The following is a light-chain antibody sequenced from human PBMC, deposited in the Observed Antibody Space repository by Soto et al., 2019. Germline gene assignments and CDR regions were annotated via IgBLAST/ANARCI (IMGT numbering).Light chain of an antibody. CDR2: DVT. J-gene: IGLJ3*02. CDR3: RSYTSTSTWV. CDR1: SSDVGGYNY. Sequence: QSALTQPASVSGSPGQSITISCTGTSSDVGGYNYVSWYQHHPGKAPKVMIYDVTSRPSGVSNRFSGSKSGNTASLTISGLQAEDVADYYCRSYTSTSTWVFGGGTKLTVL. V-gene: IGLV2-14*03.